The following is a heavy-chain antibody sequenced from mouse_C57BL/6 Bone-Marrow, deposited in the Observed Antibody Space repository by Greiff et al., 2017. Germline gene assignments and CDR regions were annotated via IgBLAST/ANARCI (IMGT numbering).Heavy chain of an antibody. CDR1: GFTFSSYG. D-gene: IGHD2-12*01. CDR3: ARRDYYSDFYAMDY. Sequence: EVKLVESGGDLVKPGGSLKLSCAASGFTFSSYGMSWVRQTPDKRLEWVATISSGGSYTYYPDSVKGRFTISRDNAKNTRYLQLSSLKANDTAMYYCARRDYYSDFYAMDYWGQGTSVTVSS. J-gene: IGHJ4*01. CDR2: ISSGGSYT. V-gene: IGHV5-6*02.